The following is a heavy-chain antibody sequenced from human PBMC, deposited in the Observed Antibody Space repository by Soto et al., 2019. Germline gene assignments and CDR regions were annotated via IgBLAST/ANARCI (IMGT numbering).Heavy chain of an antibody. V-gene: IGHV1-46*01. CDR1: GYSFTTYF. D-gene: IGHD3-22*01. CDR2: INPSSGTA. CDR3: GRSDGYYAGALNYYYYGMDG. Sequence: VSVTGYCPASGYSFTTYFSRWGRHDPGHGPEWLGIINPSSGTANYAQNFQGRVTLTTDESTSTVYMELTSLRSEDTAVYYCGRSDGYYAGALNYYYYGMDGWGQGTTVTVSS. J-gene: IGHJ6*02.